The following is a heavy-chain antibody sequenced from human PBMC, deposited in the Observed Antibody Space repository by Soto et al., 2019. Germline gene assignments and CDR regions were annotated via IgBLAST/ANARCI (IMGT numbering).Heavy chain of an antibody. J-gene: IGHJ5*02. CDR1: GASISGFY. CDR3: VRDGTKTLRDWFDP. V-gene: IGHV4-4*07. D-gene: IGHD1-1*01. Sequence: SETLTLTCTVSGASISGFYWSWIRKSAGKGLEWIGRIYATGTTDYNPSLKSRVMMSVDTSKKQFSLKLRSVTAADTAVYYCVRDGTKTLRDWFDPWGQGISVTSPQ. CDR2: IYATGTT.